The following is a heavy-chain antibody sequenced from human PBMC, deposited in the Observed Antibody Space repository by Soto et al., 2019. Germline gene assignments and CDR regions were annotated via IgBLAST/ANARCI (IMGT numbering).Heavy chain of an antibody. CDR3: ARDSDDSSGYYLLGVYYFDY. D-gene: IGHD3-22*01. Sequence: EVQLVESGGGLVQPGGSLRLSCAASGFTFSSYSMNWVRQAPGKGLEWVSYISSSSSTIYYADSVKGRFTISRDNAKNSPYLQMNSLTAADTAVYYCARDSDDSSGYYLLGVYYFDYWGQGTLVTVSS. CDR2: ISSSSSTI. CDR1: GFTFSSYS. J-gene: IGHJ4*02. V-gene: IGHV3-48*01.